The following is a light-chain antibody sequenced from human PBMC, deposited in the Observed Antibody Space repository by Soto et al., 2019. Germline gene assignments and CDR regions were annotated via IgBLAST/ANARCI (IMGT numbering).Light chain of an antibody. CDR2: DDS. V-gene: IGLV3-21*02. CDR3: QVWYNTHDVV. Sequence: SYVLNQPPSLSVAQGQTATISGGGNNIGSKSVHWYQQEPGQAPVLVVYDDSDRPSGIPERFSGSNSGHTATPTISRVEAGDEADYYCQVWYNTHDVVFGGGTKVTVL. J-gene: IGLJ2*01. CDR1: NIGSKS.